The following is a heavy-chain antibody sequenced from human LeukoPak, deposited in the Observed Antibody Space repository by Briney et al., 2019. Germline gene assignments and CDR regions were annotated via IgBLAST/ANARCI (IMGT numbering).Heavy chain of an antibody. Sequence: GRSLRLSCAASGFTFSSYGMHWVRQAPGRGLEWVASIWYDGSNKYYADSVKGRFTISRDNSKNTLYLQMNSLRAEDTAVYYCARDRGLAYSSGPNPQNWFDPWGQGALVTVSS. V-gene: IGHV3-33*01. J-gene: IGHJ5*02. D-gene: IGHD6-19*01. CDR3: ARDRGLAYSSGPNPQNWFDP. CDR2: IWYDGSNK. CDR1: GFTFSSYG.